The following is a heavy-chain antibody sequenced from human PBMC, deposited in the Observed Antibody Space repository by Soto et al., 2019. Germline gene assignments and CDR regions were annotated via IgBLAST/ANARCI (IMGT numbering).Heavy chain of an antibody. Sequence: KPSETLAITCAVYGGSCGGYYWTWVRQDCGEGMEWMGDVNHSGGTNYNSSLKSRVTISVDTSKNQSSLLLYSVTAADTAVYYCERDRQYYHFFFAHQTDDP. J-gene: IGHJ5*02. V-gene: IGHV4-34*01. CDR1: GGSCGGYY. CDR2: VNHSGGT. CDR3: ERDRQYYHFFFAHQTDDP. D-gene: IGHD3-3*02.